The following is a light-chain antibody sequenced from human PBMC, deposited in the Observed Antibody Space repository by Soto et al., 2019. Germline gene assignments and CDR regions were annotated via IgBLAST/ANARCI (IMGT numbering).Light chain of an antibody. CDR2: RAS. Sequence: ELVLTQSPGTLSLSPGERATLSCRSSQSVSSDYLAWYQQKPGQTPKVLIYRASSSATGIPDRFRGSGSGTDFTLTISRLEPEDFAVYYCQQYGSSPLTFGGGTKVEIK. V-gene: IGKV3-20*01. CDR1: QSVSSDY. J-gene: IGKJ4*01. CDR3: QQYGSSPLT.